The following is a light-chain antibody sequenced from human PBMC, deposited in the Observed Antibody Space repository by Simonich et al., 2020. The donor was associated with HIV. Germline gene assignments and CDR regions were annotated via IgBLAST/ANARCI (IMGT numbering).Light chain of an antibody. CDR2: WAS. V-gene: IGKV4-1*01. J-gene: IGKJ1*01. Sequence: DIVMTQSPDSLAVSLGERATINCKSSQSVLYRSNNKNYLLWYQQKPGQPPNLLIYWASTRESGVPDRFSGSGSGTDFTLTISSLQAEDVAVYYCQQFYTTPWTFGQGTKVEIK. CDR3: QQFYTTPWT. CDR1: QSVLYRSNNKNY.